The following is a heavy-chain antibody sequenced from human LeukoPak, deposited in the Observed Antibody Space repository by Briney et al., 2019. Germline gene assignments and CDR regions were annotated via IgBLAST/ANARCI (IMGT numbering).Heavy chain of an antibody. CDR3: ARDLSWGSYTS. Sequence: GGSLRLSCAASGFTFSSYWMSWVRQTPGKGLEWVSATSGSGNRAYHADSVKGRFTISRDNSKNMLYLQMNSLSAEDTAVYYCARDLSWGSYTSWGQGTLVTVSS. CDR1: GFTFSSYW. V-gene: IGHV3-23*01. D-gene: IGHD3-16*01. J-gene: IGHJ4*02. CDR2: TSGSGNRA.